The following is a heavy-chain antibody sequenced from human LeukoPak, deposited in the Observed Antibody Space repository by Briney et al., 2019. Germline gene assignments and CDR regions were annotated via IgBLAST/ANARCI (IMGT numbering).Heavy chain of an antibody. V-gene: IGHV3-66*01. CDR3: ASRSNYASGIRSLNS. CDR1: GFTFSNYA. J-gene: IGHJ4*02. D-gene: IGHD3-10*01. CDR2: IYSGGST. Sequence: GGSLRLSCAASGFTFSNYAMSWVRQAPGKGLEWVSVIYSGGSTYYASSVKGRFTISRDNSKNTLYLQMNSLRAEDTAVYYCASRSNYASGIRSLNSWGQGTLVTVSS.